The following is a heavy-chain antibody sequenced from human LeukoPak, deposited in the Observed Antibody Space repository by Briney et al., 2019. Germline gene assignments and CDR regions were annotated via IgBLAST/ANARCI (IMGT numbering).Heavy chain of an antibody. Sequence: SETLSLTCTVSGGSISSSSYYWGWIRQPPGKGLEWIGSIYYSGSTYYNPSLKSRVAISVDTSKNQFSLKLSSVTAADTAVYYCARGRYSSSWYYFDYWGQGTLVTVSS. J-gene: IGHJ4*02. V-gene: IGHV4-39*07. CDR1: GGSISSSSYY. CDR3: ARGRYSSSWYYFDY. D-gene: IGHD6-13*01. CDR2: IYYSGST.